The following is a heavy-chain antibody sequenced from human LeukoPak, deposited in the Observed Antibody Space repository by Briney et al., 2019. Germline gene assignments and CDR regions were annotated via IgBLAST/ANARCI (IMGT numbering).Heavy chain of an antibody. CDR2: IGNSAGST. Sequence: GGSLRLSCAASGLTFSTSAMTWVRQSPGKGLEWVSGIGNSAGSTYYADSVKGRFTISRDNSKNTLYLQMNSLRDEDTAVYYCAKVGRADDYYFDYWGQGTLVTVSS. J-gene: IGHJ4*02. CDR3: AKVGRADDYYFDY. CDR1: GLTFSTSA. V-gene: IGHV3-23*01. D-gene: IGHD3-3*01.